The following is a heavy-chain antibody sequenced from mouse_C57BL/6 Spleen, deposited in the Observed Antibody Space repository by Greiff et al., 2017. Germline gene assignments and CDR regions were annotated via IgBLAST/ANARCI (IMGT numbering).Heavy chain of an antibody. CDR2: IWSGGST. V-gene: IGHV2-2*01. CDR1: GFSLTSYG. D-gene: IGHD2-3*01. Sequence: LQESGPGLVQPSQSLSITCTASGFSLTSYGVHWVRQSPGKGLEWLGVIWSGGSTDYNAAFISRLSISKDNSKSQVFFKMNSLQADDTAIYYCAKYDGYLYYAMDYWGQGTSVTVSS. J-gene: IGHJ4*01. CDR3: AKYDGYLYYAMDY.